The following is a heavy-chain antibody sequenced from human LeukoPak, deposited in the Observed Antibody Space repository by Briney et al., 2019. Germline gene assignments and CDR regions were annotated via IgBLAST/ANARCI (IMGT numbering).Heavy chain of an antibody. D-gene: IGHD2-2*01. Sequence: GASVKVSCKASGYTFTSHYMHWVRQAPEQGLEWMGIINPSGGSTSYAQKFQGRVTMTRDMSTRTDYMELSSLRYEDTAVYYCARDVSSTSSWWFDPWSQGTLVIVSS. V-gene: IGHV1-46*01. CDR3: ARDVSSTSSWWFDP. CDR2: INPSGGST. J-gene: IGHJ5*02. CDR1: GYTFTSHY.